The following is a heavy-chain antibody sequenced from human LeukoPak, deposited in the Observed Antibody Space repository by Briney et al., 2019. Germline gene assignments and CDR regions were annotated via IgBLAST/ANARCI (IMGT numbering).Heavy chain of an antibody. CDR1: GGSISSGDYY. J-gene: IGHJ4*02. CDR3: ARHSSGADIAAPCDY. Sequence: SETLSLTCTVSGGSISSGDYYWSWIRQPPGKGLEWIGYIYYSGSTYYNPSLKSRVTISVDTSKNQFSLKLSSVTAADTAVYYCARHSSGADIAAPCDYWGQGTLVTVSS. V-gene: IGHV4-30-4*01. D-gene: IGHD6-13*01. CDR2: IYYSGST.